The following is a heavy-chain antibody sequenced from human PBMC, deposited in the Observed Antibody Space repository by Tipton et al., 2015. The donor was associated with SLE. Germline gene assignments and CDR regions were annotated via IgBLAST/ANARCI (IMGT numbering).Heavy chain of an antibody. D-gene: IGHD6-13*01. V-gene: IGHV4-59*05. CDR3: ASPGTAAAGTGNWFDP. CDR2: IYYSGST. J-gene: IGHJ5*02. Sequence: TLSLTCTVSGGSISSYYWSWIRQPPGKGLEWIGSIYYSGSTYYNPSLKSRVTISVDTSKNQFSLKLNSVTAADTAVYYCASPGTAAAGTGNWFDPWGQGTLVTASS. CDR1: GGSISSYY.